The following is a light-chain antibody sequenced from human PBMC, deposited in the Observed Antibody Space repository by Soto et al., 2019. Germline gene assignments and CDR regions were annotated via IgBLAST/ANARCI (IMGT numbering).Light chain of an antibody. CDR3: IAYTSNSPYVV. Sequence: QSALTQPASVSGSPGQSITISCTGTSSDVGGYNYVSWYEHHPGKAPKLMIYDVSNRPSGVSNRFSGSKSSNTASLTIYGLQAEDDADYYCIAYTSNSPYVVFGGGTNLTVL. CDR1: SSDVGGYNY. V-gene: IGLV2-14*03. CDR2: DVS. J-gene: IGLJ2*01.